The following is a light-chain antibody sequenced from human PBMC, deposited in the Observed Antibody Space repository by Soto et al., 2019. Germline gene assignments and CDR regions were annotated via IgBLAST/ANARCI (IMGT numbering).Light chain of an antibody. V-gene: IGKV3-15*01. CDR3: QQYNNWPPWT. J-gene: IGKJ1*01. CDR2: GAS. Sequence: EIVMTQSPATLSVSPGDRATLSCRASQSVSGNLAWYQQKPGQAPRLLIYGASTRATGIPARFSGSASGTEFTLTISSLQSEDFAVYYCQQYNNWPPWTFGQGTKVEIK. CDR1: QSVSGN.